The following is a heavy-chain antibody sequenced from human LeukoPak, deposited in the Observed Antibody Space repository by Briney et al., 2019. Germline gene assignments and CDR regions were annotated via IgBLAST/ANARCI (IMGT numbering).Heavy chain of an antibody. V-gene: IGHV3-7*01. CDR2: IKQDGGEK. CDR3: ARDRLRIATPGRGTLY. Sequence: PGGSLRLSCAGSGFTFSNYWMSWVRQAPGKGLEWVASIKQDGGEKYYVDSVKGRFTISRDSAKNSLYLQMNSLRAEDTAVYYCARDRLRIATPGRGTLYWGQGTLVTVSS. D-gene: IGHD6-13*01. J-gene: IGHJ4*02. CDR1: GFTFSNYW.